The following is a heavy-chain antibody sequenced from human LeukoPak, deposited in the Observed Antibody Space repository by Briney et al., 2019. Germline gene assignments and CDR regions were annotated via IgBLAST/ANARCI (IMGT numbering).Heavy chain of an antibody. D-gene: IGHD5-18*01. CDR3: AKVSLGTAMTS. V-gene: IGHV3-23*01. CDR2: ISGSGGST. CDR1: GFTFSTYA. Sequence: GVSLRLSCAASGFTFSTYAMSWVRQAPGKGLDWLSAISGSGGSTYYPDSVKGRFTISRDNSKNTLYLQLDSLRAEDTAVYYCAKVSLGTAMTSWGQGTLVTVSS. J-gene: IGHJ5*02.